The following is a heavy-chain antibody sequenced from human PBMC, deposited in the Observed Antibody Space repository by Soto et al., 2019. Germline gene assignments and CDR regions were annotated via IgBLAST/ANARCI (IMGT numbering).Heavy chain of an antibody. V-gene: IGHV1-18*04. J-gene: IGHJ6*02. CDR2: ISGKNGNT. D-gene: IGHD2-15*01. CDR1: GYTFISHG. CDR3: ARVSSSIVVVPDYGMDV. Sequence: QVQLVQSGVEVKKPGASVKVSCKASGYTFISHGISWVRQAPGQGLEWMGWISGKNGNTNYAQKLQGRVTLTTDTSTSTAYMELRSPRSDDTAVDYCARVSSSIVVVPDYGMDVWGQGTTVTVSS.